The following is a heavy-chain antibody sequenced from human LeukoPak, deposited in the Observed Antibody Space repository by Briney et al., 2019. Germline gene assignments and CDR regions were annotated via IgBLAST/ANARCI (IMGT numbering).Heavy chain of an antibody. D-gene: IGHD3-3*01. CDR3: ARDRITIFGVIIGTNMDV. J-gene: IGHJ6*03. CDR1: GFTFSRYW. Sequence: GGSLRLSCAASGFTFSRYWMTWVRPAPGKGLEWVANIKQDGSEKYYVDSVKGRFTISRDNAKNSLYLQMNSLRAEDTAVYYCARDRITIFGVIIGTNMDVWGKGTTVTVSS. V-gene: IGHV3-7*01. CDR2: IKQDGSEK.